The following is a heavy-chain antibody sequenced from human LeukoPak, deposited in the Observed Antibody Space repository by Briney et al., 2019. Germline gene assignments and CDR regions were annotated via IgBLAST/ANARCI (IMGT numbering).Heavy chain of an antibody. CDR3: AKDGPRIVGALTPDY. Sequence: GGSLRLSCAASGFTFSSVWMNWVRQAPGKGLEWVAVISYDGSNKYYADSVKGRFTISRDNSKNTLYLQMNSLRAEDTAVYYCAKDGPRIVGALTPDYWGQGTLVTVSS. CDR2: ISYDGSNK. CDR1: GFTFSSVW. J-gene: IGHJ4*02. V-gene: IGHV3-30*18. D-gene: IGHD1-26*01.